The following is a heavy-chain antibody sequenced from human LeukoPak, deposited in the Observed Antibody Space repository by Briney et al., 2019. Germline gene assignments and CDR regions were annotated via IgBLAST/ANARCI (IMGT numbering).Heavy chain of an antibody. CDR3: ARDSGSYPNDAFDI. J-gene: IGHJ3*02. Sequence: SGGSLRLSCAASGFTFSDYDMSWIRQAPGKGLEWVSYISSSSSYTNYADSVKGRFTISRDNAKNSLYLQMNSLRAEDTAVYYCARDSGSYPNDAFDIWGQGTMVTVSS. V-gene: IGHV3-11*06. CDR2: ISSSSSYT. D-gene: IGHD1-26*01. CDR1: GFTFSDYD.